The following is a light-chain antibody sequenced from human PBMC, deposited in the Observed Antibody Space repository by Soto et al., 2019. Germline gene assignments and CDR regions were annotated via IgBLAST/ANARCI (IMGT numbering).Light chain of an antibody. CDR3: QQLKSFPLS. Sequence: IQLTQSPSSLSASVGDRVTITCRASQGISSSLAWYQQQPGKAPKLLIYAASTLQSGVPSRFSGSGSGTDFTLTISSLQPGDFATYYCQQLKSFPLSFGGGTTVEIK. CDR1: QGISSS. CDR2: AAS. J-gene: IGKJ4*01. V-gene: IGKV1-9*01.